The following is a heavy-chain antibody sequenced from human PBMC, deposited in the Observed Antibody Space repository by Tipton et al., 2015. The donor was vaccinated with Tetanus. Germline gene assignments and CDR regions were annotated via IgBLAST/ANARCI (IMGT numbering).Heavy chain of an antibody. CDR3: ARDSGGWDYYYYGMDV. CDR2: ISSSSSTI. J-gene: IGHJ6*02. D-gene: IGHD6-19*01. CDR1: GFTFSSYG. Sequence: SLRLSCAASGFTFSSYGMNWVRQAPGKGLEWVSYISSSSSTIYYADSVKGRFTISRDNAKNSLYLQMNSLRAEDTAVYYCARDSGGWDYYYYGMDVWGQGTTVTVSS. V-gene: IGHV3-48*01.